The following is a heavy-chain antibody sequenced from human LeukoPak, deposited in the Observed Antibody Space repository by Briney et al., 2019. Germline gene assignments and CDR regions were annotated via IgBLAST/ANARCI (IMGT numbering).Heavy chain of an antibody. CDR2: INHNGNVN. CDR1: GFTFSSYW. Sequence: GGSLRLSCAASGFTFSSYWMNWARQAPGKGLEWVASINHNGNVNYYVDSVKGRFTISRDNAKNSLYLQMSNLRAEDTAVYFCARDASGALDYWGQGTLVTVSS. V-gene: IGHV3-7*03. J-gene: IGHJ4*02. CDR3: ARDASGALDY. D-gene: IGHD3-10*01.